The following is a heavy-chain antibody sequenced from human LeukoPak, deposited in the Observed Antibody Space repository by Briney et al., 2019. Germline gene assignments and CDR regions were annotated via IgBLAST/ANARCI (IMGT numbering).Heavy chain of an antibody. CDR3: AREGGGGYGSLDS. V-gene: IGHV4-4*07. Sequence: SETLSLTCTVSGGSISDYYWTWVRQPAGKGLEWIGRIYTSGSTNYNPSLKSRVTKSLDTSKNLFSRRLNSVTAADTAVYYCAREGGGGYGSLDSWGQGTLVTVSS. CDR2: IYTSGST. CDR1: GGSISDYY. D-gene: IGHD5-18*01. J-gene: IGHJ4*02.